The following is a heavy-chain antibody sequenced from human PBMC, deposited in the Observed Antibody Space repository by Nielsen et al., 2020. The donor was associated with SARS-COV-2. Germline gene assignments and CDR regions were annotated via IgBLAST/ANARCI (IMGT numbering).Heavy chain of an antibody. CDR1: GFTFSDYY. D-gene: IGHD3-3*01. CDR2: ISSSSGYT. Sequence: GESLKISCAASGFTFSDYYMSWIRQAPGKGLEWVSYISSSSGYTNYADSVKGRFTISRDNAKNSLYLQMNSLRAEDTAVYYCARDRSSWSGYFYYFDYWGQGTLVTVSS. V-gene: IGHV3-11*05. CDR3: ARDRSSWSGYFYYFDY. J-gene: IGHJ4*02.